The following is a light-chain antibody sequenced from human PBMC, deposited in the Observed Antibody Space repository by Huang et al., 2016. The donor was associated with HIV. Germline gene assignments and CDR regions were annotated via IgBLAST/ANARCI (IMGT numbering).Light chain of an antibody. CDR2: DAS. V-gene: IGKV3-11*01. CDR3: QQRDS. J-gene: IGKJ5*01. Sequence: EIVLTQSPGTLSLSPGERATRSCRASQSVGRNVGWYQQKAGQTPRLVIYDASTRATGIPARCSGSGSGTDFTLTISSLEPEDVAVYYCQQRDSFGQGTRLDIK. CDR1: QSVGRN.